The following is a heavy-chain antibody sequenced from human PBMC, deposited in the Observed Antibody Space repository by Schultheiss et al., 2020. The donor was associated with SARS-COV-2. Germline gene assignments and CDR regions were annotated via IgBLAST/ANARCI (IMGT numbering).Heavy chain of an antibody. CDR1: GGSISSYY. Sequence: SQTLSLTCTVSGGSISSYYWSWIRQPPGKGLEWVGEINHGGGTNYNPSLKSRVTISVDTSKNQFSLKLSSVTAADTAVYYCARAAVVVPAAIPEFYYYYYMDVWGKGTTVTVSS. J-gene: IGHJ6*03. D-gene: IGHD2-2*02. CDR3: ARAAVVVPAAIPEFYYYYYMDV. CDR2: INHGGGT. V-gene: IGHV4-34*01.